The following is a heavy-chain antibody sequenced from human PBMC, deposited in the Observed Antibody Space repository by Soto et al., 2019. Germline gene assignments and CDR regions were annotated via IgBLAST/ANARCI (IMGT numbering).Heavy chain of an antibody. J-gene: IGHJ4*02. V-gene: IGHV3-21*01. CDR3: ARARPHVPAAVFDY. Sequence: GGSLRLSCAASGFTFSSYSMNWVRQAPGKGLEWVSSISSSSSYIYYADSVKGRFTISRDNAKNSLYLQMNSLRAEDTAVYYCARARPHVPAAVFDYWGQGTLVTVSS. CDR1: GFTFSSYS. D-gene: IGHD2-2*01. CDR2: ISSSSSYI.